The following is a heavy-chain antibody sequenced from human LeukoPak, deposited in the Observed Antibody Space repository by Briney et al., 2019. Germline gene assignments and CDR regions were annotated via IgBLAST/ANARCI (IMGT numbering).Heavy chain of an antibody. CDR2: ISGSGGST. V-gene: IGHV3-23*01. D-gene: IGHD3-22*01. CDR3: AKSPPNYYDSSGYYFPYYFDY. Sequence: GGSLRLSCAASGFTFSSYAMSWVRQAPGKGLEWVSAISGSGGSTYYADSVKGRFTISRDNSKNTLYLQMNSLRAEDTAVYYCAKSPPNYYDSSGYYFPYYFDYWGQGTLVTVSS. J-gene: IGHJ4*02. CDR1: GFTFSSYA.